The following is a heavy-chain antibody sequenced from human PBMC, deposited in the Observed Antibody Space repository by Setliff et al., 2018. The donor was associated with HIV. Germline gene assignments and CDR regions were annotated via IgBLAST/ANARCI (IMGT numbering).Heavy chain of an antibody. D-gene: IGHD6-13*01. CDR3: AKDHATSSWFTALLDY. CDR1: GFTFSGYR. CDR2: ISSSSSTI. J-gene: IGHJ4*02. Sequence: GSLRLSCAAAGFTFSGYRMNWVRQAPGKGLEWVSYISSSSSTIYYADSVKGRFTISRDNAKNSLFLQMNSLRAEDTAVYYCAKDHATSSWFTALLDYWGQGALVTVSS. V-gene: IGHV3-48*01.